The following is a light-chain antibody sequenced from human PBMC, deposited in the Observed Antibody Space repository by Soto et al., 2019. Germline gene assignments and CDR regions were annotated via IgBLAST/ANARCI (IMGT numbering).Light chain of an antibody. CDR3: QQYGDYNSPRYS. CDR2: ATS. CDR1: QSVSTEY. J-gene: IGKJ2*03. Sequence: ELVLTQSPGTLSLSPGDRVTLSCRASQSVSTEYFSWYQQKSGQAPRLLIYATSSRAVGIPDRFSGSGSGTAFTLTITRLEPEDFAMYYCQQYGDYNSPRYSFGQGTRLEI. V-gene: IGKV3-20*01.